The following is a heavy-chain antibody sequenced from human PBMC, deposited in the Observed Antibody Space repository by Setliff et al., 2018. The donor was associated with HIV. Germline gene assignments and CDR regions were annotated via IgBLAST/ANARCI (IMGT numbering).Heavy chain of an antibody. D-gene: IGHD2-2*01. V-gene: IGHV4-39*07. CDR2: IYYSGNT. J-gene: IGHJ5*02. CDR1: GGSISSSSYY. CDR3: ARSNLEPTSSLFDP. Sequence: PSETLSLTCTVSGGSISSSSYYWGWSRQPPGKGLEWIGSIYYSGNTYYNPSLKSRVTISLDTSNNRFSLNLASVTAADTAVYYCARSNLEPTSSLFDPWGPGTLVTVSS.